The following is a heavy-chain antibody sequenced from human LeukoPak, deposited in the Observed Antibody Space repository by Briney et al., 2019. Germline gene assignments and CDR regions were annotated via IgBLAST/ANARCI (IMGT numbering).Heavy chain of an antibody. CDR3: AKEVGASTLFDY. CDR1: GFTFSSYA. D-gene: IGHD1-26*01. Sequence: GGSLRLSCAASGFTFSSYAMSWVRQAPGKGLEWVSAISGSGGSTYYADSVKGWFTISRDNSKNTLYLQMNSLRAEDTAVYYRAKEVGASTLFDYWGQGTLVTVSS. CDR2: ISGSGGST. V-gene: IGHV3-23*01. J-gene: IGHJ4*02.